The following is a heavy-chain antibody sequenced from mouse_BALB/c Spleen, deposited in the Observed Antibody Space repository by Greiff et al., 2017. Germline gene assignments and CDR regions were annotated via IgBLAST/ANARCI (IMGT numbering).Heavy chain of an antibody. V-gene: IGHV1-59*01. D-gene: IGHD2-10*01. CDR3: AGDPSYYGNWKDY. CDR2: IDPSDSDT. CDR1: GYTFTSYW. J-gene: IGHJ2*01. Sequence: QVQLKQSGAELVKPGASVKMSCKASGYTFTSYWMHWVKQRPGQGLEWIGVIDPSDSDTSYNQKFKGKATLTVDTSSSTAYMQLSSLTSEDSAVYYCAGDPSYYGNWKDYWGQGTTLTVSA.